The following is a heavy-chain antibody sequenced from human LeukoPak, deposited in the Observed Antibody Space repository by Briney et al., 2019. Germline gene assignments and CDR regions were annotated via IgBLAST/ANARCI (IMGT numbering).Heavy chain of an antibody. CDR3: ARGSYGDFYYFDY. D-gene: IGHD4-17*01. V-gene: IGHV1-2*02. CDR1: GYTFTGYY. J-gene: IGHJ4*02. CDR2: INPNSGGT. Sequence: RASVKVSCKASGYTFTGYYMHWVRQAPGQGLEWMGWINPNSGGTNYAQKFQGRVTMTRDTSISTAYMELSRLRSDDTAVYYCARGSYGDFYYFDYWGQGTLVTVSS.